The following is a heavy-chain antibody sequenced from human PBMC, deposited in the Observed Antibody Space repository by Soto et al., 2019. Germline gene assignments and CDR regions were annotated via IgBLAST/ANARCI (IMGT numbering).Heavy chain of an antibody. CDR3: ARSSSYYFIDDY. J-gene: IGHJ4*02. V-gene: IGHV1-3*05. CDR1: GYTXTSYA. Sequence: QVXLVQXGXEEXXPGXSVKVSCKASGYTXTSYAMHWVRQXPGQRLEWMGWINAGNGNTKYSQKFQGRVTITRDTSASTAYMELSSLRSEDTAVYYCARSSSYYFIDDYWGQGTLVTVSS. D-gene: IGHD3-22*01. CDR2: INAGNGNT.